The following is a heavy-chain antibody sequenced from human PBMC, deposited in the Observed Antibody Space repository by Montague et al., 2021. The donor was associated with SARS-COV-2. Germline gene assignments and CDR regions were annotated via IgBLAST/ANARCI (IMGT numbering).Heavy chain of an antibody. CDR2: ITSRSSDT. J-gene: IGHJ4*02. D-gene: IGHD6-19*01. V-gene: IGHV3-21*01. CDR3: AREKGIAVAGTGY. CDR1: GFTFSSYT. Sequence: SLRLYCAGSGFTFSSYTMNWVRQAPGKGLEWVSSITSRSSDTFYAGSVKGRFTISRDNAKNSLYLQMNSLRAEDTAVYYCAREKGIAVAGTGYWGQGTLLTVSS.